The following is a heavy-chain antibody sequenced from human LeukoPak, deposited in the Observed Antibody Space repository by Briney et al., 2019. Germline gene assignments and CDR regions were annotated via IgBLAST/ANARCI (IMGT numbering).Heavy chain of an antibody. CDR3: ARDRVGGYCSGGSCFENWFDP. D-gene: IGHD2-15*01. V-gene: IGHV4-4*07. CDR1: GGSISSYY. Sequence: SETLSLTCTVSGGSISSYYWSWIRQPAGKGLEWFGRIYTSGSTNYNPSLKSRVTISVDTSKNQFSLKLSSVTAADTAVYYCARDRVGGYCSGGSCFENWFDPWGQGTLVTVSS. CDR2: IYTSGST. J-gene: IGHJ5*02.